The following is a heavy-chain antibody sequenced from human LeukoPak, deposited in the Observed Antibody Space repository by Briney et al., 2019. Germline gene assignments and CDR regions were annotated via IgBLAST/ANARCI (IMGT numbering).Heavy chain of an antibody. CDR1: GFTFSGYA. D-gene: IGHD5-12*01. V-gene: IGHV3-30*04. CDR3: ARERSGYDHQY. Sequence: GGSLRLSCAASGFTFSGYAMHWVRPAPGKGLEWVTLISYDGRGKYYADSVKGRFTISRDNSENMLYLQMNSLRPEDTAVYYCARERSGYDHQYWGQGTLVTVSS. CDR2: ISYDGRGK. J-gene: IGHJ4*02.